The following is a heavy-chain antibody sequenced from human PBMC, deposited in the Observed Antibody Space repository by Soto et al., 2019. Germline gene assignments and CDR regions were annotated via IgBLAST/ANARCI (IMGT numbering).Heavy chain of an antibody. CDR3: SRVKARMVRGGGGVFDY. CDR2: ISYDGSNK. CDR1: GFTFSSYA. Sequence: QVQLVESGGGVVQPGRSLRLSCAASGFTFSSYAMHWVRQAPGKGLEWVAVISYDGSNKYYADSVKGRFTISRDNSKNTLYLQMNSLRAEDTAVYYCSRVKARMVRGGGGVFDYWGQGTLVTVSS. J-gene: IGHJ4*02. V-gene: IGHV3-30-3*01. D-gene: IGHD3-10*01.